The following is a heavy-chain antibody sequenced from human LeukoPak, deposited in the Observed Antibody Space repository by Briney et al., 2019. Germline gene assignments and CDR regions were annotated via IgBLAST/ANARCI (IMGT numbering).Heavy chain of an antibody. V-gene: IGHV4-38-2*02. Sequence: SETLSLTCIVSGYSISSGYYWGWIWQPPGKGLEWIGNIHHSGSTYYNPSLKSRVTISVDTSKNQLSPKLSSVTAADTAVYYCARVAAGIGFFQHWGQGTLVTVSS. D-gene: IGHD6-13*01. CDR1: GYSISSGYY. CDR2: IHHSGST. J-gene: IGHJ1*01. CDR3: ARVAAGIGFFQH.